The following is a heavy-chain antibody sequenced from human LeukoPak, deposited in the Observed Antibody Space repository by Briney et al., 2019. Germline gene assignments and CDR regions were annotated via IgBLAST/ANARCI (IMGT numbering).Heavy chain of an antibody. CDR3: ARSAYCGGDCYSRGYYFDY. Sequence: GGSLRLSCAASGFTFSSYSMNWVRQAPGKGLEWVSSISSSSSYIYYADSVKGRFTISRDNAKNSLYLQMNSLRAEDTAVYYCARSAYCGGDCYSRGYYFDYWGQGPLVTVSS. V-gene: IGHV3-21*01. CDR2: ISSSSSYI. D-gene: IGHD2-21*02. CDR1: GFTFSSYS. J-gene: IGHJ4*02.